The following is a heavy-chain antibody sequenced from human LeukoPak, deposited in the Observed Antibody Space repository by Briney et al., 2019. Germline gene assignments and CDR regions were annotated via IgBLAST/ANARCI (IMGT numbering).Heavy chain of an antibody. CDR3: ARYHPHYYDSSGYYVYYGMDV. V-gene: IGHV4-59*01. CDR1: GGSISSYY. Sequence: SETLSLTCTVSGGSISSYYWSWIRQPPGKGLEWIGYIYYSGSTNYNPSLKSRVTISVDTPKNQFSLKLSSVTAADTAVYYCARYHPHYYDSSGYYVYYGMDVWGQGTTVTVSS. D-gene: IGHD3-22*01. J-gene: IGHJ6*02. CDR2: IYYSGST.